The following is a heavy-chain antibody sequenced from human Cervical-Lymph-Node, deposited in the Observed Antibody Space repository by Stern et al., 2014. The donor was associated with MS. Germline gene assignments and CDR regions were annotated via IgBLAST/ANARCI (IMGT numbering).Heavy chain of an antibody. CDR2: ISYDGSDT. J-gene: IGHJ4*02. CDR1: GFTFSSYG. Sequence: QLQLQESGGGVVQPGRSLRLTCTVSGFTFSSYGMHWVRQAPGTGLEWVSVISYDGSDTYYAESVKGRFTISRDNSKNTLYLEMRSLRPEDTAVYYCVKRGITEVRGVRLGDYWGPGTLVIVSS. D-gene: IGHD3-10*01. CDR3: VKRGITEVRGVRLGDY. V-gene: IGHV3-30*18.